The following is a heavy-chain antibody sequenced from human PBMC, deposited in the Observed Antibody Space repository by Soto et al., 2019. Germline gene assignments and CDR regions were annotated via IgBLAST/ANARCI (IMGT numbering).Heavy chain of an antibody. D-gene: IGHD1-26*01. V-gene: IGHV3-33*01. CDR2: IWYDGSNK. CDR1: GFNFRSDG. J-gene: IGHJ4*02. Sequence: QVQMVESGGGVVQSGRSLRLSCATSGFNFRSDGIHWVRQAPGKGLEWVGSIWYDGSNKYYADSVKGRFTISRDDSNNTVYLQIDSLRVKDTAIYYCARDIIVGSYFFDYWGQGSLVTVSS. CDR3: ARDIIVGSYFFDY.